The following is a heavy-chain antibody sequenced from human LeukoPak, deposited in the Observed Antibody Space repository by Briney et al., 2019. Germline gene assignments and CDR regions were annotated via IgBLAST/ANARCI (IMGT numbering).Heavy chain of an antibody. Sequence: GGSLRLSCAASGFTFSNYAMTWVRQGPGKGLEWVSTVSNSGGTTFYADSVEGRFTISRDNSKDTLYLQMSSLRAEDTAVYYCVKDNRGSTHGTLYIWFDPWGQGTLVTVSS. J-gene: IGHJ5*02. CDR2: VSNSGGTT. CDR3: VKDNRGSTHGTLYIWFDP. CDR1: GFTFSNYA. D-gene: IGHD5-18*01. V-gene: IGHV3-23*01.